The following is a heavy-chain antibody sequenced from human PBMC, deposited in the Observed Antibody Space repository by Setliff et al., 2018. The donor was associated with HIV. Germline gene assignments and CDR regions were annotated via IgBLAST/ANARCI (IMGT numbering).Heavy chain of an antibody. CDR1: GYSFTRYY. CDR2: INPHGGST. V-gene: IGHV1-46*01. D-gene: IGHD3-10*01. Sequence: ASVKVSCKASGYSFTRYYMHWVRQAPGQGLEWMGVINPHGGSTNYAQKFQGRVTMTRDTSTSTVYMELSSLRSDDTAVYYCARDYYGSGSYFILDYWGPGTLVTVSS. CDR3: ARDYYGSGSYFILDY. J-gene: IGHJ4*02.